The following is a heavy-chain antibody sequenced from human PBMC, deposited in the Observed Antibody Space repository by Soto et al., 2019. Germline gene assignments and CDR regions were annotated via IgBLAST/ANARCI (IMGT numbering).Heavy chain of an antibody. J-gene: IGHJ4*02. CDR1: GFTFSSYA. V-gene: IGHV3-23*01. CDR3: AKDVEPYGDKYCFDY. D-gene: IGHD4-17*01. Sequence: EVQLLESGGGLVQPGGSLRLSCAASGFTFSSYAMSWVRQSPGKGLEWVSAISGSGGSTYYADSVKGRFTISRDNSKNTLYLQMNSLRAEDTAVYYCAKDVEPYGDKYCFDYWGQGPLVTVSS. CDR2: ISGSGGST.